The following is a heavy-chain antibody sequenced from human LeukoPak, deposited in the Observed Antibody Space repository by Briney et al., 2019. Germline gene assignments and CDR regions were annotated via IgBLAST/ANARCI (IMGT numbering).Heavy chain of an antibody. D-gene: IGHD3-10*01. CDR3: AREGEDSDDTNWFDP. CDR2: INPNSGDT. Sequence: ASVKVSCKASGYTFTSYYMHWVRQAPGQGLEWMGWINPNSGDTNYAQKFQGRVTMTRDTSISTAYMELSSLRSDDMAVYYCAREGEDSDDTNWFDPWGQGTLVTVSS. V-gene: IGHV1-2*02. CDR1: GYTFTSYY. J-gene: IGHJ5*02.